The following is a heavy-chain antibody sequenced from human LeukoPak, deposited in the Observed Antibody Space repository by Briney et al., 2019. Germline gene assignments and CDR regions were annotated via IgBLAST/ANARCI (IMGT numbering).Heavy chain of an antibody. V-gene: IGHV1-8*01. CDR2: MNPNSGNT. CDR3: ARSSKKLGDYYFGMDV. CDR1: GYTFTSYD. D-gene: IGHD3-10*01. J-gene: IGHJ6*02. Sequence: ASVKVSCKASGYTFTSYDINWVRQATGQGLEWMGWMNPNSGNTGYAQKFQGGVIMTRNTSISTAYMEVSSLRSDDTAVYYCARSSKKLGDYYFGMDVWGQGTTVTVSS.